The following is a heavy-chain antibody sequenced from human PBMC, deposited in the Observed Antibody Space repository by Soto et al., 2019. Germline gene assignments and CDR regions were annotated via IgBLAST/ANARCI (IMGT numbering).Heavy chain of an antibody. Sequence: GGSLRLSCAASGFTFDDYTMHWVRQAPGKGLEWVSLISWDGGSTYYADSVKGRFTISRDNSKNSLYLQMNSLRTEDTALYYCAKDIQSNEHYDFWSGYSNYYYYGMDVWGQGTTVTVSS. D-gene: IGHD3-3*01. CDR1: GFTFDDYT. CDR2: ISWDGGST. V-gene: IGHV3-43*01. J-gene: IGHJ6*02. CDR3: AKDIQSNEHYDFWSGYSNYYYYGMDV.